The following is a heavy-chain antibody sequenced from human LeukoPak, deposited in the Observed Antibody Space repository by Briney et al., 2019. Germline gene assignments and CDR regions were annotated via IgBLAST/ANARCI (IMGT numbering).Heavy chain of an antibody. J-gene: IGHJ4*02. Sequence: GGSLRLSCATSGFTFSSYAMSWVRQAPGKGLEWVSAISGSGGSTYYADSVKGRFTISRDNSKNTLYLQMNSLRAEDTAVYYCAKDHSSQLWFRRRYYFDYWGQGTLVTVSS. V-gene: IGHV3-23*01. CDR2: ISGSGGST. D-gene: IGHD5-18*01. CDR3: AKDHSSQLWFRRRYYFDY. CDR1: GFTFSSYA.